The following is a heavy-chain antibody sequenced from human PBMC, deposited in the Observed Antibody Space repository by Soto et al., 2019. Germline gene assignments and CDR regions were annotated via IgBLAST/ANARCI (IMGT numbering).Heavy chain of an antibody. CDR2: INSDGSST. J-gene: IGHJ4*02. CDR3: ARDIELTQVDY. Sequence: GGSLRLSCAASGFTFISYWMHWVLQAPGKGLVWVSRINSDGSSTSYADSVKGRFTISRDNAKNTLYLQMNSLRAEDTAVYYCARDIELTQVDYWCRGTLVNVSS. D-gene: IGHD2-8*01. CDR1: GFTFISYW. V-gene: IGHV3-74*01.